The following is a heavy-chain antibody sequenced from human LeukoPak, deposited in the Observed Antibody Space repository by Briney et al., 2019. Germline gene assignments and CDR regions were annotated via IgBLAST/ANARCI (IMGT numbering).Heavy chain of an antibody. CDR3: AKTSLSDPSGHYYYMDV. J-gene: IGHJ6*03. Sequence: GGSLRLSCAASGFTFSSYEMNWVRQAPGKGLEWVAFIQFDGTSEFYADSVKARFTISRDNSQNTVSLQLNNLRIEDTALYYCAKTSLSDPSGHYYYMDVWGKGTTVTVSS. D-gene: IGHD3-3*01. CDR1: GFTFSSYE. V-gene: IGHV3-30*02. CDR2: IQFDGTSE.